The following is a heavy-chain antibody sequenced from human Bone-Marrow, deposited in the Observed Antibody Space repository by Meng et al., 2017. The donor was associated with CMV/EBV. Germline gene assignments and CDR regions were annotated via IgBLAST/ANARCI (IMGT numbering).Heavy chain of an antibody. Sequence: ASVKVSCKASGGTFSSYAISWVRQAPGQGLEWMGWINPNSGGTNYAQKFQGRVTMTRDTSISTAYMELSRLRSDDTAVYYCARVGRWELLWALDYWGQGTLVTVSS. CDR1: GGTFSSYA. D-gene: IGHD1-26*01. J-gene: IGHJ4*02. CDR2: INPNSGGT. V-gene: IGHV1-2*02. CDR3: ARVGRWELLWALDY.